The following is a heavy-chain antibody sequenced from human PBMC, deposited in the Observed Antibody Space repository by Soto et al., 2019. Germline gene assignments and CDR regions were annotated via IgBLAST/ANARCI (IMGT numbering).Heavy chain of an antibody. CDR2: INPSGGST. V-gene: IGHV1-46*01. CDR1: GYTFTSYY. D-gene: IGHD5-12*01. Sequence: GASVKVSCKASGYTFTSYYMHWVRQAPGRGLEWMGIINPSGGSTSYAQKFQGRVTMTTDTTTSTAYMELSSLRSDDTAVYYCARPRDGYNKELDYWGQGTLVTVSS. J-gene: IGHJ4*02. CDR3: ARPRDGYNKELDY.